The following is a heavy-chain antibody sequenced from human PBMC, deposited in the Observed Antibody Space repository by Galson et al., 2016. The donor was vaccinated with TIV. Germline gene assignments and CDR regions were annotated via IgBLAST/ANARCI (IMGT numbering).Heavy chain of an antibody. CDR3: ASGVVAHTYYVYGMDV. V-gene: IGHV3-30*02. D-gene: IGHD2-15*01. CDR1: GFTFSSFG. J-gene: IGHJ6*02. CDR2: IRYDGSRR. Sequence: SLRLSCAASGFTFSSFGMHWVRQAPGKGLEWVALIRYDGSRRYYADSVKGRFTISRDDSKNTLYLQMNGRRRDDSAVYYCASGVVAHTYYVYGMDVWGQGTTVTVSS.